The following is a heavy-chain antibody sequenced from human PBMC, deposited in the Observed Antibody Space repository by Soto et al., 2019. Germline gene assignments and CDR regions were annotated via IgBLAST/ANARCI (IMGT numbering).Heavy chain of an antibody. CDR1: GFPFSKAW. CDR2: IKSTTDGGRI. D-gene: IGHD1-7*01. J-gene: IGHJ4*02. CDR3: TTSVTGTPRAIDY. V-gene: IGHV3-15*01. Sequence: EVQLVESGGGLVKPGGSLTLSCAVSGFPFSKAWMSWGRQAPGKGLEWFGRIKSTTDGGRIDYAAPVQCRFTISRDDSENTLFLQMNSLKTEDTAVYYCTTSVTGTPRAIDYWGLGTLVTVSS.